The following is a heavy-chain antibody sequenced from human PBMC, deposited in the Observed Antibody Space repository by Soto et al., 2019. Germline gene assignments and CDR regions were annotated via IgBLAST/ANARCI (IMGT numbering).Heavy chain of an antibody. CDR2: IYNGERT. CDR3: AQTTGWPGFDY. CDR1: GASIRNFY. D-gene: IGHD6-19*01. Sequence: QVHLQESGPGLVKPSETMSLTCTASGASIRNFYGNWVRQFPGKGLEWIGHIYNGERTNYNPSLKSRVTISVDTSKNQFSLKLSSVTVADTAVYYCAQTTGWPGFDYWGQGTLVAVSS. J-gene: IGHJ4*02. V-gene: IGHV4-59*01.